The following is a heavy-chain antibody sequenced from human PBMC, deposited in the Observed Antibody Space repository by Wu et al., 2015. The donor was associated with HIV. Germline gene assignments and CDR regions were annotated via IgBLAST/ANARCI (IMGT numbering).Heavy chain of an antibody. V-gene: IGHV4-34*01. J-gene: IGHJ5*02. D-gene: IGHD3-10*01. Sequence: QVQLQQWGAGLLKPSETLSLTCAVYGGSFSGYYWSWIRQPPGKGLEWIGEINHSGSTNYNPSLKSRVTISVDTSKNQFSLKLSSVTAADTAVYYCARGGGFGDSGISNNWFDPGAREPWSPSPQ. CDR1: GGSFSGYY. CDR2: INHSGST. CDR3: ARGGGFGDSGISNNWFDP.